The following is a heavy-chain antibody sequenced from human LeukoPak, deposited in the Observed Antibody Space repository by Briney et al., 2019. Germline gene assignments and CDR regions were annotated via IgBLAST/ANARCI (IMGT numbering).Heavy chain of an antibody. Sequence: GGSLRLSCAASGFTFSSYEMNWVRQAPGKGLEWVSYISSGGNTIYYADSVKGRFTMSRDNAKNSLYLQMNSLRAEDTAVYYCARDPRGGTLDYWGQGALVTVSS. D-gene: IGHD3-10*01. CDR1: GFTFSSYE. V-gene: IGHV3-48*03. CDR2: ISSGGNTI. CDR3: ARDPRGGTLDY. J-gene: IGHJ4*02.